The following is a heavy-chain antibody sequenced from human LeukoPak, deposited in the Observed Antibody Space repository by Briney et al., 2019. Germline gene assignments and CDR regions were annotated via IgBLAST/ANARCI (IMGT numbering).Heavy chain of an antibody. CDR3: ARHPALRRSDDSSGYASSYDGMDV. D-gene: IGHD3-22*01. V-gene: IGHV5-51*01. Sequence: GASLKISCKGPGYSFTSYWIGWVRQLPGKGLEGLGIFYPGESDTRYSRSFQGQVTISAEQSISTAYLQWSSLKAWDTAMYYCARHPALRRSDDSSGYASSYDGMDVWGQGTTVTVSS. CDR1: GYSFTSYW. CDR2: FYPGESDT. J-gene: IGHJ6*02.